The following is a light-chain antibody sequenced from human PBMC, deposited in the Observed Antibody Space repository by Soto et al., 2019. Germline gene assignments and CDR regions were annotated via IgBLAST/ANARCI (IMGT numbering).Light chain of an antibody. CDR3: SSYVGSNNFV. J-gene: IGLJ1*01. CDR1: SGDVGTYNY. V-gene: IGLV2-8*01. CDR2: DVS. Sequence: QSVLTQPPSASGSPGQSVTISCTGTSGDVGTYNYVSWCQQHPGKAHKLMIYDVSKRPSGVPDRFSGSKSGNTASLTVSGLQAEDEADYYCSSYVGSNNFVFGTGTKVTVL.